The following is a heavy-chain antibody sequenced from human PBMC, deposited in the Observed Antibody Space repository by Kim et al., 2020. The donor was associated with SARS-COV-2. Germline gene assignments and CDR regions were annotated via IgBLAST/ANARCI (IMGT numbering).Heavy chain of an antibody. Sequence: SRVTISVDTSKNQCSLKLSSVTAADTAVYYCARRPGRYYDFWSGSYYFDYWGQGTLVTVSS. V-gene: IGHV4-39*01. CDR3: ARRPGRYYDFWSGSYYFDY. J-gene: IGHJ4*02. D-gene: IGHD3-3*01.